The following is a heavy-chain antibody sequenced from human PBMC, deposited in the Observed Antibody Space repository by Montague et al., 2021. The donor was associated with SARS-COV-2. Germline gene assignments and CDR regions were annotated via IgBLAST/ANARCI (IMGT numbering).Heavy chain of an antibody. CDR3: ASLSGEATTSYYYYGMDV. CDR2: ISYDGSNK. Sequence: SLSLSCSASGFTFSSYAMHWVRQAPGKGLEWVAVISYDGSNKYYADSVKGRFTISRDNSKNTLYLQMNSLRAEDTAVYYCASLSGEATTSYYYYGMDVWGQGTTVTVSS. J-gene: IGHJ6*02. V-gene: IGHV3-30*04. CDR1: GFTFSSYA. D-gene: IGHD5-12*01.